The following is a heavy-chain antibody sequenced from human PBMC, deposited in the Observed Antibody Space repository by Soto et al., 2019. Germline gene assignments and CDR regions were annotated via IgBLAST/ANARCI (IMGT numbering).Heavy chain of an antibody. V-gene: IGHV4-59*08. Sequence: SETLSLTCTVSGGSISSYYWSWIRQPPGKGLEWIGYIYYSGSTNYNPSLKSRVTISVDTSKNQFSLKLSSVTAADTAVYYCARRGHYDFWSGYPYDYWGQGTLVTVSS. CDR3: ARRGHYDFWSGYPYDY. CDR2: IYYSGST. D-gene: IGHD3-3*01. CDR1: GGSISSYY. J-gene: IGHJ4*02.